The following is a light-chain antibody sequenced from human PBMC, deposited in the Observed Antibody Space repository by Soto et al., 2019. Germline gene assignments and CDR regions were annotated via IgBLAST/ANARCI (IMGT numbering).Light chain of an antibody. CDR3: CSYAGSNNWGV. Sequence: QSALTQPPSASGSPGQSVTISCTGTSSDVGGYHYVSWCQQHPGKAPKLMIYEVSKRPSGVPDRFSGSKSGNTASLTVSGLQAEDEADYFCCSYAGSNNWGVFGGGTKVTVL. V-gene: IGLV2-8*01. J-gene: IGLJ2*01. CDR2: EVS. CDR1: SSDVGGYHY.